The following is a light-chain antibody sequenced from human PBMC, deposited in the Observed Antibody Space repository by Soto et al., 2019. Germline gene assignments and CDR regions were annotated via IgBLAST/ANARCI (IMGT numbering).Light chain of an antibody. V-gene: IGLV2-14*01. J-gene: IGLJ3*02. Sequence: QSVLTQLASVSGSPGQSITISCTGTSSDIGAYNYVSWYQQYPGKAPKLIIYEVTNRPSGVSNRFSASKSGNTASLTISGLQTEDEADYYCSSYTTYSTLVFGGGTKLTVL. CDR2: EVT. CDR3: SSYTTYSTLV. CDR1: SSDIGAYNY.